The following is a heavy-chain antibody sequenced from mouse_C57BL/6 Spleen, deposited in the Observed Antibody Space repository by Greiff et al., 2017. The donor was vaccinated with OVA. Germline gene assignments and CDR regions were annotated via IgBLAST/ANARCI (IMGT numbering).Heavy chain of an antibody. CDR2: IDPEDGET. Sequence: VQLQQSGAELVKPGASVKLSCTASGFNIKDYYMHWVKQRTEQGLEWIGRIDPEDGETKYAPKFQGKATITSDTSSNTAYLQLSSLTSADTAVYYCARWLLQYYFDYWGQGTTLTVSS. CDR1: GFNIKDYY. V-gene: IGHV14-2*01. CDR3: ARWLLQYYFDY. J-gene: IGHJ2*01. D-gene: IGHD2-3*01.